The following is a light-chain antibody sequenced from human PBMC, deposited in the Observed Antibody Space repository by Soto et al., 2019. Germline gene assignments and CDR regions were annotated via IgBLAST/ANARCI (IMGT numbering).Light chain of an antibody. Sequence: EIEMTQSTATLSLSPGERVTLSCRASQSVGSKLAWYQQKPGQAPRLLIYGASTRAPGIPARFSGSGSGTEFTLTISSLQSEDFAIYYCQQYNKWPPLTFGQGTRLEIK. CDR2: GAS. V-gene: IGKV3-15*01. J-gene: IGKJ5*01. CDR3: QQYNKWPPLT. CDR1: QSVGSK.